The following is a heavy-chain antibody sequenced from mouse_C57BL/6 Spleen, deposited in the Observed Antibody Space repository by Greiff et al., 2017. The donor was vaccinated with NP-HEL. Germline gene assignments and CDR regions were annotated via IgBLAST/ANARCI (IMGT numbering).Heavy chain of an antibody. Sequence: EVKLEESGGGLVQPGGSMKLSCVASGFTFSNYWMNWVRQSPEKGLEWVAQIRLKSDNYATHYAESVKGRFTISRDDSKSSVYLQMNNLRAEDTGIYYCTGGGTGTVPFDYWGQGTTLTVSS. J-gene: IGHJ2*01. CDR2: IRLKSDNYAT. D-gene: IGHD4-1*01. CDR1: GFTFSNYW. CDR3: TGGGTGTVPFDY. V-gene: IGHV6-3*01.